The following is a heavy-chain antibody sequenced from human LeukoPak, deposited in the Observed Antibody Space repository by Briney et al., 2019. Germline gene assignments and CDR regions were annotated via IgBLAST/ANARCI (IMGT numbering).Heavy chain of an antibody. V-gene: IGHV3-7*01. CDR3: ARLGARQVLDY. CDR1: GFIFSSYW. Sequence: GGSLRLSCAVSGFIFSSYWMNWVRQAPGKGLEWVGKKKEDGSEKYYVDSVKGRLTISRDNAKNSTDLQMNSLRAEDTAVYYCARLGARQVLDYWGQGTLVTVSS. CDR2: KKEDGSEK. D-gene: IGHD4-17*01. J-gene: IGHJ4*02.